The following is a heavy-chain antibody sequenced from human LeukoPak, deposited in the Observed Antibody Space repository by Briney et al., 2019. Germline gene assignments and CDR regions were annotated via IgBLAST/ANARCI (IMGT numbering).Heavy chain of an antibody. CDR1: GFAFRSYR. J-gene: IGHJ3*01. CDR2: ISSSSSNI. D-gene: IGHD2-15*01. CDR3: ARDLLLPAY. Sequence: RGSLRLSCAASGFAFRSYRMNWVCQAPGKGLEWVSYISSSSSNIYYADSVKGRFTISRDNAKNSLYLQMNSLRDEDTAVYYCARDLLLPAYWGQGTMVTVSS. V-gene: IGHV3-48*02.